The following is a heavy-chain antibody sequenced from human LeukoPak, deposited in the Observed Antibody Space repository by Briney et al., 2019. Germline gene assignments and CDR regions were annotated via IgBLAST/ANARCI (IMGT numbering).Heavy chain of an antibody. CDR3: ARYSSSWYNWFDP. CDR2: IYYSGST. Sequence: SETLSLTCTVSGVSISSSNSYWGWIRQPPGKGLEWIGSIYYSGSTYYNPSLKSRVTISVDTSKNQFSLKLSSVTAADTAVYYCARYSSSWYNWFDPWGQGTLVTVSS. D-gene: IGHD6-13*01. J-gene: IGHJ5*02. CDR1: GVSISSSNSY. V-gene: IGHV4-39*07.